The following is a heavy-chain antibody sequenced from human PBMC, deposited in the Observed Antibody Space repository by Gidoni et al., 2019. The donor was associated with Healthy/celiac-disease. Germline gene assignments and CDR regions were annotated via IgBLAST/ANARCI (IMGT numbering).Heavy chain of an antibody. D-gene: IGHD3-10*01. Sequence: QVQLVQSGAEVKKPGASVKVSCKVSGYTLTELSMHWVRQAPGKGLEWMGGFDPEDGETIYAQKFQGRVTMTEDTSTDTAYMELSSLRSEDTAVYYCATGPSLLWFGDNWFDPWGQGTLVTVSS. J-gene: IGHJ5*02. CDR2: FDPEDGET. V-gene: IGHV1-24*01. CDR3: ATGPSLLWFGDNWFDP. CDR1: GYTLTELS.